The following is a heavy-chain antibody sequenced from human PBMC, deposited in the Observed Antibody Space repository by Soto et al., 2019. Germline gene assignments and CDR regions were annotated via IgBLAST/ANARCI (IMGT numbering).Heavy chain of an antibody. J-gene: IGHJ5*02. CDR1: GGSISSGDYY. D-gene: IGHD3-9*01. CDR2: IYYSGST. CDR3: ATINYDILTDSMGSWFDP. V-gene: IGHV4-30-4*01. Sequence: SETLSLTCTVSGGSISSGDYYWSWIRQPPGKGLEWIGYIYYSGSTYYNPSLKSRVTISVDTSKNQFSLKLSSVTAADTAVYYCATINYDILTDSMGSWFDPWGQGTLVTVSS.